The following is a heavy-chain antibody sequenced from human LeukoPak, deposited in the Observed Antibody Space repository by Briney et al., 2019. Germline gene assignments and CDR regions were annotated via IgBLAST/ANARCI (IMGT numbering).Heavy chain of an antibody. Sequence: PSETLSLTCAVYGGSFSGYYWSWIRQPPGKGLEWIGEINHSGSTNYNPSLKSRVTISVDTSKNQFSLKLSSVTAADTAVYYCARDRHVMVRGVPEGMDVWGKGTTVTVSS. CDR1: GGSFSGYY. CDR3: ARDRHVMVRGVPEGMDV. J-gene: IGHJ6*04. D-gene: IGHD3-10*01. V-gene: IGHV4-34*01. CDR2: INHSGST.